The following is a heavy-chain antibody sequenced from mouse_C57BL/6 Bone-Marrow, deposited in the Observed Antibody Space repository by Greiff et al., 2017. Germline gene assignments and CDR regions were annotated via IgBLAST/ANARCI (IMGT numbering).Heavy chain of an antibody. Sequence: EVQLVESGADLVKPGASLKLSCAASGFTFSSYGMSWVRQTPDKRLEWVATISSGGSYTYYPDSVKGRFTISRDNDKNTPYLQLSSLNSEDTAMYCCARQAIYYDYDGYYYAMDYWGQGTSVTVSS. D-gene: IGHD2-4*01. CDR3: ARQAIYYDYDGYYYAMDY. J-gene: IGHJ4*01. CDR1: GFTFSSYG. CDR2: ISSGGSYT. V-gene: IGHV5-6*01.